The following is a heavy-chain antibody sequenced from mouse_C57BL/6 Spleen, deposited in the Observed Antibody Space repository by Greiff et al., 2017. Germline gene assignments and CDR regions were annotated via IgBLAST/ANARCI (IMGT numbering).Heavy chain of an antibody. V-gene: IGHV1-80*01. CDR3: ASRVGGSSTYYAMDY. D-gene: IGHD1-1*01. CDR1: GYAFSSYW. CDR2: IYPGDGDT. Sequence: QVQLQQSGAELVKPGASVKISCKASGYAFSSYWMNWVKQRPGKGLEWIGQIYPGDGDTNYNGKFKGKATLTADKSSSTAYMQLSSLTSEDSAVYFCASRVGGSSTYYAMDYWGQGTSVTVSS. J-gene: IGHJ4*01.